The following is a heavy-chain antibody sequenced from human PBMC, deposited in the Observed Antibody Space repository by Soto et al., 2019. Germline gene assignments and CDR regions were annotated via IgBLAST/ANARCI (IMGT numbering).Heavy chain of an antibody. D-gene: IGHD3-3*01. CDR3: ARGPLRFLDLSSGGMDV. V-gene: IGHV1-8*01. Sequence: QVQLVQSGAEVKKPGASVKVSCKASGYTFTSYDINWVRQATGQGLEWMGWMNPNSGNTGYAQKFQGSVPMTRNTSISTAYMELSSLRSEDTAVYYCARGPLRFLDLSSGGMDVWGQGTTVTVSS. J-gene: IGHJ6*02. CDR2: MNPNSGNT. CDR1: GYTFTSYD.